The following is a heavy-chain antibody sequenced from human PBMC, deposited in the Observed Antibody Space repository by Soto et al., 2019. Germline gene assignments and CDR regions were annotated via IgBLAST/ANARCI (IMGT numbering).Heavy chain of an antibody. Sequence: GESLKICCKGAGDSFTTYCSGRVRQMPGKGLEWMGIIYPGDSDTRYSPSFQGQVTISADKSISTAYLQWSSLKASDTAMYYCARGPRIVPDYYGMDVWGQGTTVTVSS. J-gene: IGHJ6*02. CDR1: GDSFTTYC. D-gene: IGHD2-8*01. CDR2: IYPGDSDT. CDR3: ARGPRIVPDYYGMDV. V-gene: IGHV5-51*01.